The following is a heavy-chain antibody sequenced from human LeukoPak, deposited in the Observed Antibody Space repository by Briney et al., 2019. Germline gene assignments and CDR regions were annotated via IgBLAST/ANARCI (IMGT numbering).Heavy chain of an antibody. J-gene: IGHJ4*02. Sequence: PGRSLRLSCAASGFTFSSYGMHWVRQAPGKGLEWVAVISYDGSNNYYADSVKGRFTISRDNSKNTLYLQMNSLRAEDTAVYYCAKLAPAAAGTSPLDYWGQGTLVTVSS. D-gene: IGHD6-13*01. CDR2: ISYDGSNN. CDR1: GFTFSSYG. CDR3: AKLAPAAAGTSPLDY. V-gene: IGHV3-30*18.